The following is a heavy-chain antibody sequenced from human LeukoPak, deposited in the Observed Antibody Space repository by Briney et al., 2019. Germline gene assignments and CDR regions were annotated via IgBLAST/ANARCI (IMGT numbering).Heavy chain of an antibody. D-gene: IGHD3-22*01. CDR2: IWYDGSSK. V-gene: IGHV3-33*01. CDR3: ARGYYYDSSGYYSLLFDY. Sequence: QPGRSLRLSCAASGFTFSSYGMHWVRQAPGKGLEWVAVIWYDGSSKYYADSVKGRFTISRDNSKNTLYLQMNSLRAEDTAVYYCARGYYYDSSGYYSLLFDYWGQGTLVTVSS. CDR1: GFTFSSYG. J-gene: IGHJ4*02.